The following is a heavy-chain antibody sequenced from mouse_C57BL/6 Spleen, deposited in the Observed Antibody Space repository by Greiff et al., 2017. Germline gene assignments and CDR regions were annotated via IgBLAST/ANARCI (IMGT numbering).Heavy chain of an antibody. D-gene: IGHD1-1*01. CDR2: FYPGDGDT. V-gene: IGHV1-80*01. CDR3: ARSRYYPFAY. Sequence: VQLQQSGAELVKPGASVKISCKASGYAFSSYWMNWVKQRPGKVLEWIGQFYPGDGDTNYNGKFKGKATLTADKSSSTAYMQLSSLTSEDSAVYFCARSRYYPFAYWGQGTLVTVSA. J-gene: IGHJ3*01. CDR1: GYAFSSYW.